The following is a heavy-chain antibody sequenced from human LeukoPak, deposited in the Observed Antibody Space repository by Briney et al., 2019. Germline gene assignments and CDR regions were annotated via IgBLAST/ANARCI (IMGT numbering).Heavy chain of an antibody. J-gene: IGHJ4*02. CDR2: ISSSSSYI. CDR3: ARESGSYFFDY. V-gene: IGHV3-21*01. CDR1: GFTFSSYS. Sequence: GGSLRLSCAASGFTFSSYSMNWVRQAPGKGLEWVSSISSSSSYIYYADSVKGRFTISRDNAKNSLYLQINSLRAEDTPVYYCARESGSYFFDYWGQGTLVTASS. D-gene: IGHD1-26*01.